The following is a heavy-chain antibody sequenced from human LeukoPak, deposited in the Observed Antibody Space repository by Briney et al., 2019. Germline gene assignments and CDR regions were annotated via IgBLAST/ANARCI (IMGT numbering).Heavy chain of an antibody. Sequence: GGSLRLSCVASGSTFSSYGMRWVRQAPGKGLEWVSSISSSSSYIYYADSVKGRFTISRDNAKNSLYPQMNSLRAEDTAVYYCARDPVGDTGDYWGQGTLVTVSS. D-gene: IGHD2-15*01. V-gene: IGHV3-21*01. CDR1: GSTFSSYG. J-gene: IGHJ4*02. CDR2: ISSSSSYI. CDR3: ARDPVGDTGDY.